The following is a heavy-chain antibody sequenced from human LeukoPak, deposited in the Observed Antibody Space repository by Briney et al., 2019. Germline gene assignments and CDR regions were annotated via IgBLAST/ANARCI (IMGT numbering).Heavy chain of an antibody. Sequence: PGGSLRLSCVASKFILIDSPMHWVRQPPGKGLQWVAVISPDGTSKYYADSVKGRFTISRDNSKDTLFLQMESLRIEDTAVYYCARDPLSPEPWGQGTLVTVSS. CDR2: ISPDGTSK. J-gene: IGHJ5*02. V-gene: IGHV3-30-3*01. CDR3: ARDPLSPEP. CDR1: KFILIDSP.